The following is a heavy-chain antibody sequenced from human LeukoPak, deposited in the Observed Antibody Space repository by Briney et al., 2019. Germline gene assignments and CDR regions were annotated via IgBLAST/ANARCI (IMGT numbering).Heavy chain of an antibody. D-gene: IGHD2-2*02. Sequence: PSETLSLPCAVSGYSISSGYYWGWIRQPPGKGLEWIGSIYHSGSTYYNPSLKSRVTISVDTSKNQFSLKLSSVTAADTAVYYCARLGYCSSTSCYTGSSTIDYWGQGTLVTVSS. CDR1: GYSISSGYY. CDR3: ARLGYCSSTSCYTGSSTIDY. V-gene: IGHV4-38-2*01. J-gene: IGHJ4*02. CDR2: IYHSGST.